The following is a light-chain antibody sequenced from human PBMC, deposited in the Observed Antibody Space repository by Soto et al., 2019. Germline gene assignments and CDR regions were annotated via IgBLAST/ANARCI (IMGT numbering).Light chain of an antibody. CDR3: QSYDSSLSRG. V-gene: IGLV1-40*01. CDR1: SSNIGAGYD. J-gene: IGLJ2*01. Sequence: QSVLTQPPPVSGAPGQRVTISCTGSSSNIGAGYDVHWYQQLPGTAPKLLIYGNSNRPSGVPDRFSGSKSGTSASLAITGLQAEDEADYYCQSYDSSLSRGFGGGTKLTVL. CDR2: GNS.